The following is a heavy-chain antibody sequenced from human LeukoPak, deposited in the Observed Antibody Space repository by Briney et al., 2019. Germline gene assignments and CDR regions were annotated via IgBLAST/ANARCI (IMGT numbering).Heavy chain of an antibody. Sequence: GGSLRLSCVASGFSFSSYAMSWVRQAPRKGLEWVSARTDSGGSTYHADSVKGRFTISRDNSKNTLLLQMNSLRVEDTAIYYCAKGSSSSRPYYFDFWGQGTLVTVSS. D-gene: IGHD6-6*01. J-gene: IGHJ4*02. CDR1: GFSFSSYA. CDR3: AKGSSSSRPYYFDF. CDR2: RTDSGGST. V-gene: IGHV3-23*01.